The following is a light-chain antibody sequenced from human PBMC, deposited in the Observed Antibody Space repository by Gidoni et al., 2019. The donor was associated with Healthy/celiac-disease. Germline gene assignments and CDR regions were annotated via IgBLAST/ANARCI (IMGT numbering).Light chain of an antibody. CDR3: SSYAGSNNYV. Sequence: QSALTQPPSASGSPGQSVTISCTGTSSDVGGYNYVSWYQQHPGKAPKFMIYEVSKRPSGVPDRLSGSKSGNTASLTVSGLQAEDEADYYCSSYAGSNNYVFGTGTKVTVL. CDR2: EVS. V-gene: IGLV2-8*01. CDR1: SSDVGGYNY. J-gene: IGLJ1*01.